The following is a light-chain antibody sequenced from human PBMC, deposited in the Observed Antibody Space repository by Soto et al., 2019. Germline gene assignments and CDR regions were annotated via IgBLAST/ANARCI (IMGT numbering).Light chain of an antibody. V-gene: IGLV2-14*01. J-gene: IGLJ2*01. CDR2: DVT. CDR1: SSDVGGYNF. CDR3: SSCTSSSTLV. Sequence: QSVLTQPASVSGSPGQSITISCTGTSSDVGGYNFVSWYQQHPGKAPKLMIYDVTNRPSGVSNRFSGSKSGNTASLTISGLQEEEEADYYCSSCTSSSTLVFGGGTKLTVL.